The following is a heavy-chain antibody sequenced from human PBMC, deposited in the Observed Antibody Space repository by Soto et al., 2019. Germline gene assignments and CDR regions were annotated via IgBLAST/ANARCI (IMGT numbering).Heavy chain of an antibody. J-gene: IGHJ6*02. CDR2: IVPSFATG. Sequence: SVKVSCKASGGTFGNSAIGGVRQAPGQGLEWMGGIVPSFATGNSAPEFQGRLTITADKSTTTAYMELSSLRSEDTAVYYCARSYYGSGSYWFYGMDVWGQGTTVTVSS. D-gene: IGHD3-10*01. V-gene: IGHV1-69*06. CDR1: GGTFGNSA. CDR3: ARSYYGSGSYWFYGMDV.